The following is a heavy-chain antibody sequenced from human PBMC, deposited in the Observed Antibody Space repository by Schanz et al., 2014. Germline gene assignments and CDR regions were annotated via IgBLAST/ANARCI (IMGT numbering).Heavy chain of an antibody. V-gene: IGHV3-74*01. CDR1: GFTFTNYW. CDR2: ISGGLGTDT. Sequence: EVQLVESGGDLVQPGGSLRLSCVGSGFTFTNYWMHWVRQSPGKGLVWVSGISGGLGTDTFYADSVKGRFTISRDNAKNKVYLQMNSLRAEDTAIYYSPFPDVVAPSGNWGQGTQVTVSS. D-gene: IGHD5-12*01. J-gene: IGHJ4*02. CDR3: PFPDVVAPSGN.